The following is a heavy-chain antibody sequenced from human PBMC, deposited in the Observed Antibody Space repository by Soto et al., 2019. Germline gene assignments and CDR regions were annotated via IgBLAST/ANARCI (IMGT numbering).Heavy chain of an antibody. CDR2: IYYSGST. V-gene: IGHV4-31*03. CDR3: ARDRHYGSGNNWFDP. D-gene: IGHD3-10*01. J-gene: IGHJ5*02. CDR1: GGSISSGGYY. Sequence: QVQLQESGPGLVKPSQTLSLTCTVSGGSISSGGYYWSWSRQHPGKRLEWIGYIYYSGSTYYNPSLKSRVTISVDTSKNQFSLKLSSVTAADTAVYYCARDRHYGSGNNWFDPWGQGTLVTVSS.